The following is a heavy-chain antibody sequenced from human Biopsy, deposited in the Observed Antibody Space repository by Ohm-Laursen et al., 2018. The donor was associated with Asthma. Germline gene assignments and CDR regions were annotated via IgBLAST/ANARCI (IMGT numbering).Heavy chain of an antibody. J-gene: IGHJ3*01. CDR1: GYTFINYA. V-gene: IGHV1-3*01. CDR2: INAANGNT. Sequence: ASVKVSCKASGYTFINYAIHWVRQAPGHSLEWMGWINAANGNTKYSQKFQGRVTITRDTSASTAYMELRSPRSEDTATYYCARTYYDFLTGQVKDVFGVWGQGTMVTVSS. D-gene: IGHD3-9*01. CDR3: ARTYYDFLTGQVKDVFGV.